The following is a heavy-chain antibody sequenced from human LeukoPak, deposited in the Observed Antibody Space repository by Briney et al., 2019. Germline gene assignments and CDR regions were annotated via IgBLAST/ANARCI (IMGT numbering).Heavy chain of an antibody. J-gene: IGHJ5*02. CDR2: IYPGDSDT. D-gene: IGHD3-10*01. CDR3: ARLLASMVRGVLFGFDP. V-gene: IGHV5-51*01. Sequence: GESLKISCKGSGYSFTSYWIGWVRQMPGKGLEWMGIIYPGDSDTRYSPSFQGQVTISADKSISTAYLQWSSLKASDTAMYYCARLLASMVRGVLFGFDPWGQGTLVTVSS. CDR1: GYSFTSYW.